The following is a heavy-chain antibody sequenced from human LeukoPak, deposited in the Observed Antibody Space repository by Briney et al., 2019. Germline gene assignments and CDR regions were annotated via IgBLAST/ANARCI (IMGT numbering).Heavy chain of an antibody. V-gene: IGHV6-1*01. Sequence: SQTLSLTCAISGDSVSRDSIAWNWIRQSPSRGLEWLGRTYYKSAWYNDYAVSVKGRITINPDTSKNQFSLQLNSVTPEDTAVYYCARGTGWPQFDYWGQGTLVTVSS. CDR1: GDSVSRDSIA. D-gene: IGHD6-19*01. CDR2: TYYKSAWYN. J-gene: IGHJ4*02. CDR3: ARGTGWPQFDY.